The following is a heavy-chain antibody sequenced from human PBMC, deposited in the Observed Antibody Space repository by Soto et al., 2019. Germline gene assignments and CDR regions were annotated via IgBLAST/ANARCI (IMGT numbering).Heavy chain of an antibody. Sequence: GGSLRLSCAASGFTFSSYDMHWVRQATGKGLEWVSAIGTAGDTYYPGSVKGRFTISRENPKNSLYLQMNSLRAEDTAVYYCARVAFDAYSSSSRLWYFDYWGQGTLVTVSS. CDR2: IGTAGDT. D-gene: IGHD6-6*01. CDR1: GFTFSSYD. J-gene: IGHJ4*02. V-gene: IGHV3-13*01. CDR3: ARVAFDAYSSSSRLWYFDY.